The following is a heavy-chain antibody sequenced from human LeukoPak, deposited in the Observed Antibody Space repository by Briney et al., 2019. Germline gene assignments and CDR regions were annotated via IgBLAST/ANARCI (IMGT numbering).Heavy chain of an antibody. CDR2: ISGYNGNT. Sequence: ASVKVSCKASGYTFTSYGISWVRQAPGQGLEWMGWISGYNGNTNYAPTLQGRVILTTDTSTSTAYMELRSLTSDDTAIFYCARAASGTGRFRAFDIWGQGTMVTVSS. V-gene: IGHV1-18*01. CDR3: ARAASGTGRFRAFDI. CDR1: GYTFTSYG. D-gene: IGHD3-10*01. J-gene: IGHJ3*02.